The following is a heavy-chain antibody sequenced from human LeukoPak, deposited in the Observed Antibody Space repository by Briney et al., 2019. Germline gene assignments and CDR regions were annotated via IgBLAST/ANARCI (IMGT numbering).Heavy chain of an antibody. D-gene: IGHD2-2*01. V-gene: IGHV3-21*01. CDR1: EFTFSSYS. J-gene: IGHJ6*03. CDR3: ARDGGIVVVPAALFDYYYMDV. CDR2: ISSSSSYI. Sequence: GGSLRLSCAASEFTFSSYSMNWVRQAPGKGLEWVSSISSSSSYIYYADSVKGRFTISRDNAKNSLYLQMNSLRAEDTAVYYCARDGGIVVVPAALFDYYYMDVWGKGTTVTVSS.